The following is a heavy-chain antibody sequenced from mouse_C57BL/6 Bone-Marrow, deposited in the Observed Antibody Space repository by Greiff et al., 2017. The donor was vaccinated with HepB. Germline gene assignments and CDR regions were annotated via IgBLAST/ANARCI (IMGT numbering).Heavy chain of an antibody. CDR3: ARGIYYYGSSYWYFDV. V-gene: IGHV1-80*01. J-gene: IGHJ1*03. Sequence: QVQLQQSGAELVKPGASVKISCKASGYAFSSYWMNWVKQRPGKGLEWIGQIYPGDGNTNYNGKFKGKATLTADKSSSTAYMQLSSLTSEDSAVYFCARGIYYYGSSYWYFDVWGTGTTVTVSS. D-gene: IGHD1-1*01. CDR2: IYPGDGNT. CDR1: GYAFSSYW.